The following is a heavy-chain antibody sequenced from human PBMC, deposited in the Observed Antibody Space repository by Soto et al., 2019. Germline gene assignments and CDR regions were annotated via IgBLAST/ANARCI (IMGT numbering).Heavy chain of an antibody. CDR1: GGSISSYY. Sequence: SETLSLTCTVSGGSISSYYWSWIRQPPGKGLEWIGYIYYSGSTNYNPSLKSRVTISVDTSKNQFSLKLSSVTAADTAVYYCARAPYVSMTFPPGGCFDPWGQGTLVTVSS. V-gene: IGHV4-59*08. CDR3: ARAPYVSMTFPPGGCFDP. D-gene: IGHD3-16*01. CDR2: IYYSGST. J-gene: IGHJ5*02.